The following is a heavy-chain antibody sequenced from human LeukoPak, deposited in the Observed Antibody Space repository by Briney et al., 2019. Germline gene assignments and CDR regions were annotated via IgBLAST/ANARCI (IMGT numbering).Heavy chain of an antibody. J-gene: IGHJ4*02. Sequence: GASVKVSCKASGGTFSSYAISWVRQAPGQGLEWMGRIIPILGIANYAQKFQGRVTITADKSTSTAYMELSSLRSEDTAVYYCARDSQYCGGDCYSDYWGQGTLVTVSS. V-gene: IGHV1-69*04. CDR2: IIPILGIA. CDR3: ARDSQYCGGDCYSDY. CDR1: GGTFSSYA. D-gene: IGHD2-21*02.